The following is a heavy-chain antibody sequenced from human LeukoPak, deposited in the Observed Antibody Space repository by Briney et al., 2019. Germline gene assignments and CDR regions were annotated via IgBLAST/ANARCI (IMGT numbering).Heavy chain of an antibody. CDR1: GFTFRRYG. Sequence: PGGTLRLSCAASGFTFRRYGMNWVRQAPGRGLEWVSAISGSGGSTYYADSVKGRFTISRDNSKNTLYLQMNSLRAEDTAVYYCAKDMEMGIQLWSNFDYWGQGTLVTVSS. J-gene: IGHJ4*02. CDR2: ISGSGGST. D-gene: IGHD5-18*01. V-gene: IGHV3-23*01. CDR3: AKDMEMGIQLWSNFDY.